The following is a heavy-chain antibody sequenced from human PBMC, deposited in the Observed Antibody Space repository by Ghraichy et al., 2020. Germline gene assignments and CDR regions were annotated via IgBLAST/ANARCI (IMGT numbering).Heavy chain of an antibody. CDR2: ISGSGGST. CDR1: GFTFSSYA. CDR3: AKDHLRPSPPNDYGDHRGDY. V-gene: IGHV3-23*01. J-gene: IGHJ4*02. D-gene: IGHD4-17*01. Sequence: GGSLRLSCAASGFTFSSYAMSWVRQAPGKGLEWVSAISGSGGSTYYADSVKGRFTISRDNSKNTLYLQMNSLRAEDTAVYYCAKDHLRPSPPNDYGDHRGDYWGQGTLVTVSS.